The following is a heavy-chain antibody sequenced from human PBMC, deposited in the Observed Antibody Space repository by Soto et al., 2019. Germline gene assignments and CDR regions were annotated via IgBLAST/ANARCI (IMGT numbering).Heavy chain of an antibody. J-gene: IGHJ4*02. CDR1: GGSINNFH. V-gene: IGHV4-59*01. CDR3: ARIKSGYSYGSIIDF. Sequence: SETLSLTCTVPGGSINNFHWSWIRQPPGKGLEWIGFVFYSGRTTYNPSLQSRVTISVDTSHNHFSLKVRSVTAADTATYYCARIKSGYSYGSIIDFWGQGKLVTVSS. CDR2: VFYSGRT. D-gene: IGHD5-18*01.